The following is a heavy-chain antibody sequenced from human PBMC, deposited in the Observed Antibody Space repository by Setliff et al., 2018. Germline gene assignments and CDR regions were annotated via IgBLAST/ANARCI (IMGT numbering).Heavy chain of an antibody. CDR3: VRDRAAIVVGPPTAAFDI. CDR2: ISGYNGYT. J-gene: IGHJ3*02. Sequence: ASVKVSCKASGYTFKNYGVSWVRQAPGQGLEWMGWISGYNGYTVYAQKLQGRVTLTTDTSTGTAYMEVRSLRSDDTAQYYCVRDRAAIVVGPPTAAFDIWGQGTMVTVSS. V-gene: IGHV1-18*01. D-gene: IGHD2-2*01. CDR1: GYTFKNYG.